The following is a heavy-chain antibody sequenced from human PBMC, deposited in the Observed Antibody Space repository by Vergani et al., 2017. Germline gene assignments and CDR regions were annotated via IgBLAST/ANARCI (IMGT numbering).Heavy chain of an antibody. Sequence: QVQLVESGGGVVQRGGSLILSCATSGFTLSNYGMQWIRQGPGKGLEFVAFIQFDGSNQYYADSVKGRFTLSRDFSKNTLYLQMNSLRTDDTATYYCAKHFRGWSIDYWGQGTQVIVSS. CDR3: AKHFRGWSIDY. V-gene: IGHV3-30*02. CDR2: IQFDGSNQ. J-gene: IGHJ4*02. D-gene: IGHD3-3*01. CDR1: GFTLSNYG.